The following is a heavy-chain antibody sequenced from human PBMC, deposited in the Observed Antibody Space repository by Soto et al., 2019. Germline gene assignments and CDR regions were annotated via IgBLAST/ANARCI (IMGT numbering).Heavy chain of an antibody. D-gene: IGHD2-8*02. V-gene: IGHV3-15*01. CDR3: APCREYCTGLVAFAF. J-gene: IGHJ3*01. Sequence: EVQLVESGGGLVKPGGSLRLSCEVSGFTFTNAWMNWVRQAPGKGLEWIGRSRSKTYGETTDYGASVKGRFTVSRDDSKDTVYRQMISLKIEDTAVYYCAPCREYCTGLVAFAFWGQGTVVTVSS. CDR2: SRSKTYGETT. CDR1: GFTFTNAW.